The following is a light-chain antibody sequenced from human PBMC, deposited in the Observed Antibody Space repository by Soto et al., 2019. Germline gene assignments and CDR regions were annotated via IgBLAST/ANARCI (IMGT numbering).Light chain of an antibody. CDR1: QGISNY. V-gene: IGKV1-27*01. CDR2: SAS. J-gene: IGKJ3*01. Sequence: DVQMTQSPSSLSASVGDRVTITCRASQGISNYLAWYQQKPGKVPKLLIYSASTLQSGVPSRFSGSGSVTDFTLTISSRKPEDVATYYCQMYNSAPFTFGPGTKLHIK. CDR3: QMYNSAPFT.